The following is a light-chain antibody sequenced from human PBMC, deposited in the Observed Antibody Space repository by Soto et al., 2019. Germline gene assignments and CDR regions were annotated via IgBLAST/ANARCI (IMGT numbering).Light chain of an antibody. CDR3: QQYNNWPPTIT. J-gene: IGKJ5*01. CDR2: YSS. Sequence: MMMTQSPATWSVSPGERVTLSCRTSHSVNSHVAWYQQRPGQAPRLLIHYSSTRASDIPARFSGSGSGTNFTLAISSLQSEDFAVYYCQQYNNWPPTITFGQGTRLEIK. V-gene: IGKV3D-15*01. CDR1: HSVNSH.